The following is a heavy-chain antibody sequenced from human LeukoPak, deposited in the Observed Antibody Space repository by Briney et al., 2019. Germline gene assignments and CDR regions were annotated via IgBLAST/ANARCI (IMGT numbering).Heavy chain of an antibody. CDR2: ISAYNGDT. D-gene: IGHD3-9*01. CDR3: ARGGRYFDWLLLFDY. V-gene: IGHV1-18*01. CDR1: GYTFTRYS. Sequence: GASVKVSCKASGYTFTRYSIGWVRQAPGQGLEWVGWISAYNGDTKYEQKLQGRVTLTTDASTSTAYMELSSLRSEDTAVYYCARGGRYFDWLLLFDYWGQGTLVTVSS. J-gene: IGHJ4*02.